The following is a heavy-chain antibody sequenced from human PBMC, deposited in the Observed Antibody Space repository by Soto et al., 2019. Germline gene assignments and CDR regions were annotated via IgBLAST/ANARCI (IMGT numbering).Heavy chain of an antibody. Sequence: QLQLQESGSGLVKPSQTLSLTCAVSGGSISSGGYSWSWIRQPPGKGLEWIGYIYHSGSTCYNPXXXXXXXXXVXXXXXXXXXXXXXXXAXXXXXXXCARVPDRWGQGTLVTVSS. D-gene: IGHD2-2*01. V-gene: IGHV4-30-2*01. CDR3: ARVPDR. J-gene: IGHJ5*02. CDR2: IYHSGST. CDR1: GGSISSGGYS.